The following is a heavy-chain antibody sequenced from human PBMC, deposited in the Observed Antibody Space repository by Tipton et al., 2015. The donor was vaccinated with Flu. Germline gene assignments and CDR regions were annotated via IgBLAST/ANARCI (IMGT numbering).Heavy chain of an antibody. D-gene: IGHD3-22*01. J-gene: IGHJ4*02. V-gene: IGHV4-59*01. CDR1: GGSISSYY. Sequence: TLSLTCTVPGGSISSYYWSWIRQPPGQGLEWIGYIYYSGSTNYNPSRKSRVTISVDTSKNQFSLKLSSVTAADTAVYYCASGLYDSSGYPHWGQGTLVTVSS. CDR3: ASGLYDSSGYPH. CDR2: IYYSGST.